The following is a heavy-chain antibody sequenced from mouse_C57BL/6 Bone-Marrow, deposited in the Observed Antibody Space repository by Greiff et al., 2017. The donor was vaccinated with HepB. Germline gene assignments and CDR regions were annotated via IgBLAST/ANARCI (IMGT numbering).Heavy chain of an antibody. V-gene: IGHV7-1*01. CDR1: GFTFSDFY. D-gene: IGHD2-2*01. Sequence: EVQLVESGGGLVQSGRSLRLSCATSGFTFSDFYMEWVRQAPGKGLEWIAASRNKANDYTTEYSASVKGRFIVSRDTSQSILYLQMNALRAEDTAIYYCARDTYGYDEGYNAMDYWGQGTSVTVSS. J-gene: IGHJ4*01. CDR2: SRNKANDYTT. CDR3: ARDTYGYDEGYNAMDY.